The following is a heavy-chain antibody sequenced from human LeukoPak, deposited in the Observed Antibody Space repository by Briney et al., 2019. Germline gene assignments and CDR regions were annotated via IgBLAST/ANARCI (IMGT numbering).Heavy chain of an antibody. V-gene: IGHV1-2*02. D-gene: IGHD3-9*01. CDR2: INPNSGGT. CDR1: GYTFTGYY. Sequence: ASVKVSCKASGYTFTGYYMHWVRQAPGQGLEWMGWINPNSGGTNYAQKFQGRVTMTRDKSISTAYMELSRLRSDDTAVYYCAGYDILTGEGQNALDIWGQGTMVTVSS. J-gene: IGHJ3*02. CDR3: AGYDILTGEGQNALDI.